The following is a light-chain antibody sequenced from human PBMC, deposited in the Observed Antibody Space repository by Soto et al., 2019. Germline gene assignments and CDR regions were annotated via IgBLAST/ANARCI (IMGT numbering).Light chain of an antibody. CDR3: SSYAGSNVV. Sequence: QSALTQPPSASGSPGQSVTISCTGTSSDVGTYNYVSWYQKHPGKAPKLLIYEVSKRPSGVPDRFSGSKSGNTASLTVSGLQTEDEADYYCSSYAGSNVVFGGGTKVTVL. CDR2: EVS. V-gene: IGLV2-8*01. CDR1: SSDVGTYNY. J-gene: IGLJ2*01.